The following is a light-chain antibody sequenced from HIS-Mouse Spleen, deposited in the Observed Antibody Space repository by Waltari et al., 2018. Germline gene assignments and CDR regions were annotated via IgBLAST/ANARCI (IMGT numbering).Light chain of an antibody. CDR2: GAS. CDR3: QQYNNWPPLT. CDR1: QSVSSN. Sequence: EIVMTQSPATLSVSPGERATLSCRASQSVSSNLAWYQQKPGQAPRLLIYGASTRATGSPARFSGSGSGTEFTLTISSMQSEDFAVYYCQQYNNWPPLTFGQGTRLEIK. J-gene: IGKJ5*01. V-gene: IGKV3-15*01.